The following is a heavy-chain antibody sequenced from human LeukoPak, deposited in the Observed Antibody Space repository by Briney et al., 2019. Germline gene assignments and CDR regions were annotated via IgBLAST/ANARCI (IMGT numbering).Heavy chain of an antibody. CDR2: IRYDGSNK. CDR3: ARDKTGIAAAGTPFDY. J-gene: IGHJ4*02. D-gene: IGHD6-13*01. V-gene: IGHV3-30*02. CDR1: GFIFSSYG. Sequence: GGSLRLSCAASGFIFSSYGMHWVRQAPGKGLEWVAFIRYDGSNKFYAASVKGRFTISRDNSKNTLYVQMNSLRAEDTAVYYCARDKTGIAAAGTPFDYWGQGTLVTVSS.